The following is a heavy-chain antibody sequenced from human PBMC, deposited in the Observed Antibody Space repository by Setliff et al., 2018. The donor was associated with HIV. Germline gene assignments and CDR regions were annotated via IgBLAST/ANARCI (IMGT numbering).Heavy chain of an antibody. CDR3: ATQTVAVGAPGYFDS. CDR1: GGTFSSSA. CDR2: IIPVFGMT. Sequence: SVKVPCKASGGTFSSSALSWVRQARGQGPEWLGGIIPVFGMTDYAQNFQGRLTITADTSTSTAYMELLSLRSEDTAIYYCATQTVAVGAPGYFDSWGQGTRVTVSS. D-gene: IGHD2-15*01. V-gene: IGHV1-69*10. J-gene: IGHJ4*02.